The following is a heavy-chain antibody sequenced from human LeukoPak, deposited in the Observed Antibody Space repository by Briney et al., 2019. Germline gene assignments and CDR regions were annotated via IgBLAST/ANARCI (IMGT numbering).Heavy chain of an antibody. J-gene: IGHJ6*04. CDR2: IKQDGSEK. V-gene: IGHV3-7*03. Sequence: TGGSLRLSCAPSGFTFSSYWMSWVRQAPGKGLEWVANIKQDGSEKYYVDSVKGRFTISRDNGKNSLYLQMNSLRAEDTAVYYCARKAYGLDVWGEGTTVTVSS. CDR1: GFTFSSYW. CDR3: ARKAYGLDV.